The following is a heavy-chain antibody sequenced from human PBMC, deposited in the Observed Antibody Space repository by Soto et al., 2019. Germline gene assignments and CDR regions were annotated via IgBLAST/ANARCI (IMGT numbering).Heavy chain of an antibody. CDR3: AKFGSSSWSRDYYYYGMDV. CDR1: GFTFDNYE. Sequence: SLRLSCAASGFTFDNYEMTWVRQAPGKGLEWLSYISSSGSMMYYADSVKGRFTISRDNSKNTLYLQMNSLRAEDTAVYYCAKFGSSSWSRDYYYYGMDVWGQGTTVTVSS. J-gene: IGHJ6*02. CDR2: ISSSGSMM. D-gene: IGHD6-13*01. V-gene: IGHV3-48*03.